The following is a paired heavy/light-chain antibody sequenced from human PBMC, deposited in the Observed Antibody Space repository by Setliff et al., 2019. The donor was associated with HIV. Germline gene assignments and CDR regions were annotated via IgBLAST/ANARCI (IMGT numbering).Light chain of an antibody. J-gene: IGLJ1*01. V-gene: IGLV2-14*01. CDR2: DVS. CDR1: SSDVGGYNY. CDR3: SSYTSSSTLV. Sequence: QSALTQPASVSGSPGQSITISCTGTSSDVGGYNYVSWYQQHPGKAPKLMIYDVSNRPSGVSNRFSGSKSGNTASLTISGLQAEDEADYYCSSYTSSSTLVFGTGTKVTVL.
Heavy chain of an antibody. J-gene: IGHJ3*02. CDR2: IYYSGST. CDR3: ARFGPITMIVVVALWAFDI. CDR1: GGSISSSSYY. Sequence: QLQLQESGPGLVKPSETLSLTCTVSGGSISSSSYYWGWIRQPPGKGLEWIGSIYYSGSTYYNPSLKSRVTISVDTSKNQFSLKLSSVTAADTAVYYCARFGPITMIVVVALWAFDIWGQGTMVTVSS. D-gene: IGHD3-22*01. V-gene: IGHV4-39*07.